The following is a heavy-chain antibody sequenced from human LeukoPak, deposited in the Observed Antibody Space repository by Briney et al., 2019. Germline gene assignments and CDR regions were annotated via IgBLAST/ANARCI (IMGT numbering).Heavy chain of an antibody. J-gene: IGHJ4*02. Sequence: SETLSLTCTVSGGSIRSSYYYWGWIRQPPGKGLEWIGSIYDSGSTYYNPSLKSRVTISVDTSKNQFSLKLTSVTAADTVVYYCARIPPPGATAYGVVDYWGQGTLVTVSS. V-gene: IGHV4-39*01. CDR2: IYDSGST. CDR3: ARIPPPGATAYGVVDY. CDR1: GGSIRSSYYY. D-gene: IGHD3-16*01.